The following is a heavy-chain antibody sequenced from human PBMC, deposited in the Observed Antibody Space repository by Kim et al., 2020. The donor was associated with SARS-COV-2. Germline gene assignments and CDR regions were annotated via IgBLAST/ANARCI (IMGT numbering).Heavy chain of an antibody. CDR1: GFTFSSYA. V-gene: IGHV3-23*01. Sequence: WGSLRLSCAASGFTFSSYAMSWVRQAPGKGLEWVSAISGSGGSTYYADSVKGRFTISRDNSKNTLYLQMNSLRAEDTAVYYCAKDLPMIVVAPGPNWFDPWGQGTLVTVSS. J-gene: IGHJ5*02. CDR3: AKDLPMIVVAPGPNWFDP. CDR2: ISGSGGST. D-gene: IGHD3-22*01.